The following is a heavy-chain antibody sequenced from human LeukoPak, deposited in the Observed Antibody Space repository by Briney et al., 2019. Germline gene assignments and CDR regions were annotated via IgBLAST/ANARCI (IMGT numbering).Heavy chain of an antibody. CDR1: GGSFSGYY. J-gene: IGHJ5*02. CDR3: ARDHDDYVWGSLRYNWFDP. V-gene: IGHV4-34*01. Sequence: SETLSLTCAVYGGSFSGYYWSWIRQPPGKGLEWIGEINHSGSTNYNPSLKSRVTISLDTSKNQFSLKLTSVTAADTAVYYCARDHDDYVWGSLRYNWFDPWGQGTLVTVSS. CDR2: INHSGST. D-gene: IGHD3-16*02.